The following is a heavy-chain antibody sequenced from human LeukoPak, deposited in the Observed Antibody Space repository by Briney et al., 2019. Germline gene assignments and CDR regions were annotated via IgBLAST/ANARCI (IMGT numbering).Heavy chain of an antibody. D-gene: IGHD3-10*01. J-gene: IGHJ4*02. CDR2: ISGSGGST. V-gene: IGHV3-23*01. Sequence: GGSLRLSCAASGFTFSSYAMSWVRQAPGKGLEWVSAISGSGGSTYYADSVKGRFTISRDNSKNTLYLQMNSLRAEDTAVYYCAKDWDDYYGSGSHFDYWGQGTLVTVSS. CDR3: AKDWDDYYGSGSHFDY. CDR1: GFTFSSYA.